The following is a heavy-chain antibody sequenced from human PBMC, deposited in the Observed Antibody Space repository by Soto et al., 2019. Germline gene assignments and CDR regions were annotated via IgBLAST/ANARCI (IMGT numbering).Heavy chain of an antibody. CDR2: MNPNSGDT. J-gene: IGHJ6*02. CDR1: GYTLTNYD. Sequence: QVQLVQSGAEVKKPGASVKVSCKASGYTLTNYDINWVRQATGQGLEWMGWMNPNSGDTDFAQRFQGRLTMTRDTSINTAYRELRRLRSEDTAVYYCARGVEGMDVWGQGTTVTVSS. V-gene: IGHV1-8*01. D-gene: IGHD1-1*01. CDR3: ARGVEGMDV.